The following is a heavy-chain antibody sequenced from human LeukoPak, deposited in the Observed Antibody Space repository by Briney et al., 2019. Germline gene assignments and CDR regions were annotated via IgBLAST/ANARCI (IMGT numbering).Heavy chain of an antibody. V-gene: IGHV4-31*03. CDR2: IYYSGST. CDR1: AGSISSGGYY. J-gene: IGHJ4*02. Sequence: SETLSLTCTVSAGSISSGGYYWSWIRQHPGKGLEWIGYIYYSGSTYYNPSLKSRVTISVDTSKNQFSLKLSSVTAADTAVYYCARWTRYCSSTSCLLVGATNYYFDYWGQGTLVTVSS. CDR3: ARWTRYCSSTSCLLVGATNYYFDY. D-gene: IGHD2-2*01.